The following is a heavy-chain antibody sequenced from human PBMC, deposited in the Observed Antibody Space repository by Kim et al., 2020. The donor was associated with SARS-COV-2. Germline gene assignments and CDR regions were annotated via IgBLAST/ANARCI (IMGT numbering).Heavy chain of an antibody. CDR1: GFTFSSYG. D-gene: IGHD3-22*01. V-gene: IGHV3-33*05. CDR3: ARECLHPLYDSSGFGAFDI. CDR2: ISYDGSNK. J-gene: IGHJ3*02. Sequence: GGSLRLSCAASGFTFSSYGMHWVRQAPGKGLEWVAVISYDGSNKYYADSVKGRFTISRDNSKNTLYLQMNSLRAEDTAVYYCARECLHPLYDSSGFGAFDIWGQGTMVTVSS.